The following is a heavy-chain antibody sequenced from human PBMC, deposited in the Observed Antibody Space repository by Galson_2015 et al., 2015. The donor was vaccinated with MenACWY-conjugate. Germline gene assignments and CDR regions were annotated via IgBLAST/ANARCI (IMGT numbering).Heavy chain of an antibody. CDR2: IYYSGTT. CDR3: ARAERGDVASTGGFHDAFHI. J-gene: IGHJ3*02. D-gene: IGHD3-10*01. V-gene: IGHV4-39*07. CDR1: VGSFSTRSYY. Sequence: DTISLTCTFAVGSFSTRSYYCRWVREPPVKWLGWIGSIYYSGTTDDNPSLKSRFTKSGDTSKNMFSLRPSPVNAVDTAVYYCARAERGDVASTGGFHDAFHIWGQGTVVTVSS.